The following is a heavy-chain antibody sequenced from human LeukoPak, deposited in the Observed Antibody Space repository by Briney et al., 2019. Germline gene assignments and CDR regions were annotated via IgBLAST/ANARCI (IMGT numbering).Heavy chain of an antibody. V-gene: IGHV3-48*02. Sequence: GRSLRLSCAASGFTFISDSMNWVRQAPGKGLEWVSYISSSSSTIYYADSVKGRFTISSDNAKNSLYLQMNSLRDEDTAVYYCAREKSRGYDYVNWFDPWGQGTLVTVSS. J-gene: IGHJ5*02. CDR1: GFTFISDS. CDR2: ISSSSSTI. D-gene: IGHD5-12*01. CDR3: AREKSRGYDYVNWFDP.